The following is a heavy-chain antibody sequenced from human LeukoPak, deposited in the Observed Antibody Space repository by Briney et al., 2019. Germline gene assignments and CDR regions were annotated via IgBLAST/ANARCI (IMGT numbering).Heavy chain of an antibody. D-gene: IGHD2/OR15-2a*01. CDR2: IYHSGST. Sequence: SETLSLTCTVSGYSISSGYYWGWIRQPPGKGLEWIGSIYHSGSTYYNPSLKSRVTISVDTSKNQFSLKLSSVTAADTAMYYCARQISDYYYYNMDVWGEGTTVTVSS. V-gene: IGHV4-38-2*02. CDR1: GYSISSGYY. CDR3: ARQISDYYYYNMDV. J-gene: IGHJ6*03.